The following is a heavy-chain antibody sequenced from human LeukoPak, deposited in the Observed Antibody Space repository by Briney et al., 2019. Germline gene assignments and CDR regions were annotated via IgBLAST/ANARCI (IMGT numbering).Heavy chain of an antibody. V-gene: IGHV4-30-4*08. J-gene: IGHJ4*02. CDR2: IYYSGST. CDR1: GGSISSGDYY. D-gene: IGHD3-16*02. CDR3: ARAFADYVWGSYRYTIFDY. Sequence: PSETLSLTCTVSGGSISSGDYYWSWIRQPPGKGLEWIAYIYYSGSTYYNPSLESRVTISVDTSKNQFSLKLSSVTAADTAVYYCARAFADYVWGSYRYTIFDYWGQGTLVTVSS.